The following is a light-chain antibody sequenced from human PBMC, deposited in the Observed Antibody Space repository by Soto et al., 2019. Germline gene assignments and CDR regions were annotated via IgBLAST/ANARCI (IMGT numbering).Light chain of an antibody. CDR1: SSDVGGYNY. V-gene: IGLV2-14*01. CDR2: EVS. J-gene: IGLJ2*01. Sequence: QSALTQPASVSGSPGQSITISCTGTSSDVGGYNYVSWYQHHPGKAPKVMIYEVSNRPSGISNRFSGSKFGNTASLTISGLQAEDEADYYCSSYTSSSTLVFGGGTKLTVL. CDR3: SSYTSSSTLV.